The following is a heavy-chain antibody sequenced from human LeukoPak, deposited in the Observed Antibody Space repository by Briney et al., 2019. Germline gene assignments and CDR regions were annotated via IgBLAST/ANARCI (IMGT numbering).Heavy chain of an antibody. D-gene: IGHD3-22*01. CDR3: AKVRYYDNQAYLDY. V-gene: IGHV3-30*18. Sequence: GRSLRLSCAASGFTFSNYGTHWVRQAPGKGLEWVAVISYDGSNKYYADSVKGRFSISRDNSKNTLYLQMNSLRAEDTAVYYCAKVRYYDNQAYLDYWGQGTLVTVSS. J-gene: IGHJ4*02. CDR2: ISYDGSNK. CDR1: GFTFSNYG.